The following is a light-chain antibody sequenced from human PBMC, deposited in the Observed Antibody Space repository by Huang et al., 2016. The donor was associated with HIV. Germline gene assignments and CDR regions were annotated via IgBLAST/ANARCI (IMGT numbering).Light chain of an antibody. CDR3: QQSYSTPYT. CDR1: QSISSY. Sequence: DIQMTQSPSSLSASVGDRVTIACRASQSISSYLKWAQQKPGKAPKLLIYAASSLQSWVPSRFGGSGSGTDFTLTISNLQPEDFATYYCQQSYSTPYTFGQGTKLEIK. CDR2: AAS. V-gene: IGKV1-39*01. J-gene: IGKJ2*01.